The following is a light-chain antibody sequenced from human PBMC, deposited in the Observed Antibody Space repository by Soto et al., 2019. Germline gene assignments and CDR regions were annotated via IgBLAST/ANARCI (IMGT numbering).Light chain of an antibody. V-gene: IGLV1-47*02. CDR3: AVWDDSLSGVL. J-gene: IGLJ2*01. CDR2: NDN. Sequence: SVLAQPPSASGTPGRRVTISCSGSTSNIGSNLASWYQQLPGSAPKLLIYNDNERPSGVPDRFSGSKSGTSASLGISGLRSEDEADYYCAVWDDSLSGVLFGGGTK. CDR1: TSNIGSNL.